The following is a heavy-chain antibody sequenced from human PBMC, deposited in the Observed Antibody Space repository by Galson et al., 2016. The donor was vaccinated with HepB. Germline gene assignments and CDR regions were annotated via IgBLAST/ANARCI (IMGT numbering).Heavy chain of an antibody. CDR3: AKDLDGYDGYKPADYGDSDL. J-gene: IGHJ4*02. V-gene: IGHV3-30*18. CDR2: ISYDGSNK. CDR1: GFTFSYYA. Sequence: SLRLSCAASGFTFSYYAMHWVRQAPGKGLEWVALISYDGSNKYYADSVKGRFTISRDNSKNTLFLQMNSLRVEDTAVYYCAKDLDGYDGYKPADYGDSDLWGQGTLVTVSS. D-gene: IGHD4-17*01.